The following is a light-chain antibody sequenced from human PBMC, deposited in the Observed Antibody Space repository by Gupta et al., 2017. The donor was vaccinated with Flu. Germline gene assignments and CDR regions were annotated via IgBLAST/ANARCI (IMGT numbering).Light chain of an antibody. Sequence: DIQMTQSPATLSASVGDRVTISCQASQHISTFLAWYQQKPGKAPNLLISESSILESGGPSRFTASGSGTEFTLTINTLQPEDFATYYCQQYHSFPRTFGRGTKV. V-gene: IGKV1-5*03. CDR2: ESS. CDR1: QHISTF. J-gene: IGKJ1*01. CDR3: QQYHSFPRT.